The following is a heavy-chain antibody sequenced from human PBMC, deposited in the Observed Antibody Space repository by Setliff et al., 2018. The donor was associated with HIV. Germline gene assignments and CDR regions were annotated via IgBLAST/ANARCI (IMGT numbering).Heavy chain of an antibody. V-gene: IGHV3-73*01. CDR2: IRSKAFNYAT. J-gene: IGHJ4*02. CDR1: GFTFSGSA. Sequence: PGESLKISCAASGFTFSGSAMHWVRQASGKGLEWVGRIRSKAFNYATSYAASVNGRLTISRDDSQNTAYLQMNSLKTEDTAVCYCAMSYTDTSGYLNWGQGTLVTVSS. CDR3: AMSYTDTSGYLN. D-gene: IGHD3-22*01.